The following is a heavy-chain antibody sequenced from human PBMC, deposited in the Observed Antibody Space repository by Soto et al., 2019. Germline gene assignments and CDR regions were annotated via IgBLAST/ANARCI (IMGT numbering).Heavy chain of an antibody. CDR3: AKGCGYYFDS. V-gene: IGHV3-7*05. CDR2: IKHDGSET. J-gene: IGHJ4*02. Sequence: EVQLVESGGGLVQPGGSLRLSCVASGFTFRNYWMSWVRQAPGKGLEWVVSIKHDGSETYSVDSVKGRFTISRDNAENSVYLQMHSLRAEDTAVYFCAKGCGYYFDSWGQGTLVTVSS. D-gene: IGHD6-25*01. CDR1: GFTFRNYW.